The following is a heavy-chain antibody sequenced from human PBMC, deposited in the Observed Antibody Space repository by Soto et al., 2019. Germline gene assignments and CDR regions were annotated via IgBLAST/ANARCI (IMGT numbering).Heavy chain of an antibody. D-gene: IGHD6-13*01. CDR2: IYSGGST. Sequence: GGSLRLSCAASGFTVSSNYMSWVRQAPGKGLEWVSVIYSGGSTYYADSVKGRFTISRDNSKNTLYLQMNSLRAEDTAVYYCAREHSSSWYNWFDPWGQGTLVTVSS. J-gene: IGHJ5*02. CDR1: GFTVSSNY. CDR3: AREHSSSWYNWFDP. V-gene: IGHV3-66*01.